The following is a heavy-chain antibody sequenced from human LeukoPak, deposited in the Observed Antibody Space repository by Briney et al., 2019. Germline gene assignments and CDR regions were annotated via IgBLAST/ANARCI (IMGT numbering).Heavy chain of an antibody. CDR1: GGSISSGGYY. V-gene: IGHV4-31*03. D-gene: IGHD1-26*01. J-gene: IGHJ3*02. CDR2: TYYSGST. CDR3: ARDRDIVGATRGRAFDI. Sequence: PSETLSLTCTVSGGSISSGGYYWSWIRQHPGKGLEWIGYTYYSGSTYYNPSLKSRVTISVDTSKNQFSLKLSSVTAADTAVYYCARDRDIVGATRGRAFDIWGQGTMVTVSS.